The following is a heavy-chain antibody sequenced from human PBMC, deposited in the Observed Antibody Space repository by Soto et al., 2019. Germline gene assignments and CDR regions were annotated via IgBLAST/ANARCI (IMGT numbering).Heavy chain of an antibody. CDR2: ISYDGSNK. V-gene: IGHV3-30*18. J-gene: IGHJ6*02. Sequence: GGSLRLSCAASGFTFSSYGMHWVRQAPGEGLEWVAVISYDGSNKYYADSVKGRFTISRDNSKNTLYLQMNSLRAEDTAVYYCAKDSYGSGSYFDYYYGMDVWGQGTTVTVSS. CDR1: GFTFSSYG. D-gene: IGHD3-10*01. CDR3: AKDSYGSGSYFDYYYGMDV.